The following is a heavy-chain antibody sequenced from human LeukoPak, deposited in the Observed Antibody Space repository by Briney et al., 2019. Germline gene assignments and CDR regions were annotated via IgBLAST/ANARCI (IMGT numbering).Heavy chain of an antibody. D-gene: IGHD3-3*01. CDR2: IGLNGGST. CDR1: GFIYDDFG. CDR3: ARVFTIFPGYYYFDY. J-gene: IGHJ4*02. Sequence: GGSLRLSCAASGFIYDDFGMSWVRQAPGKGLEWVSGIGLNGGSTGYADSVKGRFTISRDNAKNSLYLQMNSLRADDTALYYCARVFTIFPGYYYFDYWGQGTLVTVSS. V-gene: IGHV3-20*04.